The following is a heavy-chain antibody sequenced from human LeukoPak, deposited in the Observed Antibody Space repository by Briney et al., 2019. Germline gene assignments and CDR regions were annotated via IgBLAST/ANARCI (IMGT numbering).Heavy chain of an antibody. CDR1: GGTFSSYA. J-gene: IGHJ4*02. CDR3: ASGTRGVVVPAASYY. Sequence: ASVKVSCKASGGTFSSYAISWVRQAPGQGVEWMGGIIPIFGTANYAQKFQGGVTITTDESTSTAYMELSSLRSEDTAVYYCASGTRGVVVPAASYYWGQGTLVTVSS. CDR2: IIPIFGTA. D-gene: IGHD2-2*01. V-gene: IGHV1-69*05.